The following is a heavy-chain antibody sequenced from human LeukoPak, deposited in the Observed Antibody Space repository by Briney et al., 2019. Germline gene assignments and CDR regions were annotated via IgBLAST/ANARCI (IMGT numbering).Heavy chain of an antibody. CDR3: ARDMYGDYSGMDV. V-gene: IGHV3-30-3*01. Sequence: GGSLRLSCAASGFTFSSYAMHWVRRAPGKGLEWGAVISYDGSNQYYADSVKGRFTISRDNSKNTLYLQMNSLRTEDTAVYYCARDMYGDYSGMDVWGQGTTVTVSS. CDR2: ISYDGSNQ. D-gene: IGHD4-17*01. J-gene: IGHJ6*02. CDR1: GFTFSSYA.